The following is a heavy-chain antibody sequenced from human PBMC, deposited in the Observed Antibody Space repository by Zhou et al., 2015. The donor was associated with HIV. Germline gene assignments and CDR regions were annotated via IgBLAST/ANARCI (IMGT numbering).Heavy chain of an antibody. Sequence: QVQLVQSGAEVKKPGSSVKVSCKASGGTFSSYAISWVRRAPGQGLEWMGGIIPIFGTANYAQKFQGRVTITADESTSTAYMELSSLKSDDSAVYYCARGMDQDVEVLPADYCFDYWGQGTRITVSS. CDR3: ARGMDQDVEVLPADYCFDY. V-gene: IGHV1-69*12. CDR2: IIPIFGTA. CDR1: GGTFSSYA. J-gene: IGHJ4*02. D-gene: IGHD2-2*01.